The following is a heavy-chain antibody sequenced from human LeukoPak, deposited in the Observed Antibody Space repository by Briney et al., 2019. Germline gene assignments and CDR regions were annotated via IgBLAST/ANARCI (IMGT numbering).Heavy chain of an antibody. CDR1: GFTFGDYA. J-gene: IGHJ5*02. V-gene: IGHV3-49*04. CDR2: IRSKAYGGTT. Sequence: PGGSLRLSCTASGFTFGDYAMSWVRHAPGKGLEWVGFIRSKAYGGTTEYAASVKGRFTISRDDSKSIAYLQMNSLKTEDTAVYYCTRDVGNDYYDSSGLTVGRRWFDPWGQGTLVTVSS. D-gene: IGHD3-22*01. CDR3: TRDVGNDYYDSSGLTVGRRWFDP.